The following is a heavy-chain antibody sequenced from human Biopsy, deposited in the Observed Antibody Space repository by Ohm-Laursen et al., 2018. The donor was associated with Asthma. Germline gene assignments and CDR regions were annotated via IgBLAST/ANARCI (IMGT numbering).Heavy chain of an antibody. CDR2: HDHEEGGT. CDR3: ASDFPKDYVRYNFQF. D-gene: IGHD4-17*01. CDR1: GYILTDLS. J-gene: IGHJ4*02. Sequence: SVKVSCKVSGYILTDLSMHWVRQAPGQGLEWMGGHDHEEGGTVNARRFQGRVTMTEDTSTDTAYMELSSLSSDDTAVYYCASDFPKDYVRYNFQFWGQGTLVTVSS. V-gene: IGHV1-24*01.